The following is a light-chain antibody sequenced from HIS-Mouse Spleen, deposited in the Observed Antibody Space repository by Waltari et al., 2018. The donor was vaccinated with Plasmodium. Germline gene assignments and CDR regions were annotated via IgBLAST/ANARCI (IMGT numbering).Light chain of an antibody. CDR2: EDS. CDR3: YSTDSSGNHRV. J-gene: IGLJ3*02. V-gene: IGLV3-10*01. Sequence: SYELTQPPSVSVSPGQTARITCSGDALPKKYAYWYQQKSGQAPVLVNYEDSKRPSGIPERFSGSSSATMGTLTISGAQVEDEADYYCYSTDSSGNHRVFGGGTKLTVL. CDR1: ALPKKY.